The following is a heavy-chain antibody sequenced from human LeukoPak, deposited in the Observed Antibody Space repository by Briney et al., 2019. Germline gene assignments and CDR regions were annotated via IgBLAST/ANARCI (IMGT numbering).Heavy chain of an antibody. CDR2: MNPNSGNT. CDR3: ARRMVVVVPAAPTLLYYYYGMDV. CDR1: GYTFTSYD. D-gene: IGHD2-2*01. J-gene: IGHJ6*02. Sequence: GASVKVSCKASGYTFTSYDINWVRQATGQGLEWMGWMNPNSGNTGYAQKFQGRVTMTRNTSISTAYMELSSLRSEDTAVYYCARRMVVVVPAAPTLLYYYYGMDVWGQGTTVTVSS. V-gene: IGHV1-8*01.